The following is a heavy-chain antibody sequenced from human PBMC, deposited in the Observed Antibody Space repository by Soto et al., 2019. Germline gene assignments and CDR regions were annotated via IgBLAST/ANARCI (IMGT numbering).Heavy chain of an antibody. V-gene: IGHV3-23*01. Sequence: SGGSLRLSCAASGFTFNNYAMNWVRQAPGKGLEWVSAISGSGGSTYYADSVKGRITISRDNSKNTLYLQMNDPRAEDTAVYYCAKAYSSSWYSYFQHWGQGTLVTVSS. CDR2: ISGSGGST. J-gene: IGHJ1*01. D-gene: IGHD6-13*01. CDR1: GFTFNNYA. CDR3: AKAYSSSWYSYFQH.